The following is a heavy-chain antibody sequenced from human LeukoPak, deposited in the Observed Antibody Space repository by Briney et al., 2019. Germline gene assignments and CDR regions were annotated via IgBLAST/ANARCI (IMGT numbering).Heavy chain of an antibody. D-gene: IGHD3-10*01. CDR2: MNPNSGNT. Sequence: ASVKVSCKASGYTFTSYDINWVRQATGQGFEWMGWMNPNSGNTGYAQKFQGRVTMTRNTSISTAYMELSSLRSEDTAVYFCARGLDIWFAEEAHPPYDYWGQGTLVTVSS. V-gene: IGHV1-8*01. CDR3: ARGLDIWFAEEAHPPYDY. J-gene: IGHJ4*02. CDR1: GYTFTSYD.